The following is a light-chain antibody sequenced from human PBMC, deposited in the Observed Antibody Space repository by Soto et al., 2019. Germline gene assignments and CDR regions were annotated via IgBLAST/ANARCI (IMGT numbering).Light chain of an antibody. V-gene: IGLV4-69*01. Sequence: QLVLTQSPSASASLGASVKFTCTLSSGHGSYAIAWHQQQPEKGPRYLMKLNSDGSHSKGDGIPDRFSGSSSGAERYLTISSLQSEDEADYYCQTWGTGIQVFGGGTKLTVL. J-gene: IGLJ2*01. CDR2: LNSDGSH. CDR1: SGHGSYA. CDR3: QTWGTGIQV.